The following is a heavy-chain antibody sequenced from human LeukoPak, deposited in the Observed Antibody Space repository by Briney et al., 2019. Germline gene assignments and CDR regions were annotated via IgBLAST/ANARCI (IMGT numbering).Heavy chain of an antibody. Sequence: SETLSLTCTVSGGSISSSTYYWGWIRQPPGKGLEWIGNIYYSGSTYYNPSLKSRVTISVDTSKNQFSLKLSTVTAADTAVYYCARRMVRGVSFSSVRLWFDPWGQGTLVTVSS. J-gene: IGHJ5*02. CDR3: ARRMVRGVSFSSVRLWFDP. CDR2: IYYSGST. V-gene: IGHV4-39*01. CDR1: GGSISSSTYY. D-gene: IGHD3-10*01.